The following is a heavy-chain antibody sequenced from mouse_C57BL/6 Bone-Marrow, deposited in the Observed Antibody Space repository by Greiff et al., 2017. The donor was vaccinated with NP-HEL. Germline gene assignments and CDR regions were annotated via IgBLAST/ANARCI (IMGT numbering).Heavy chain of an antibody. CDR1: GFTFSDYY. CDR2: ISNGGGST. J-gene: IGHJ4*01. D-gene: IGHD1-1*02. Sequence: EVQGVESGGGLVQPGGSLKLSCAASGFTFSDYYMYWVRQTPEKRLEWVAYISNGGGSTYYPDTVKGRFTISRDNAKNTLYLQMSRLKSEDTAMYYCARRWYYAMDYWGQGTSVTASS. CDR3: ARRWYYAMDY. V-gene: IGHV5-12*01.